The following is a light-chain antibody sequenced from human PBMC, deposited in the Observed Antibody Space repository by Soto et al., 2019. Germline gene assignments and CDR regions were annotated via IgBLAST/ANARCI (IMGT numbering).Light chain of an antibody. CDR1: SSDVGAYDY. CDR3: CSYTTSDVYV. Sequence: QSALTQPASVSGSPGQSIAISCTGTSSDVGAYDYVSWYQQHPGKAPKLMIYDVSNRPSGVSNRFSGSKPGNTASLTISGLQAEDEADYFCCSYTTSDVYVFGPGTKLTVL. V-gene: IGLV2-14*03. CDR2: DVS. J-gene: IGLJ1*01.